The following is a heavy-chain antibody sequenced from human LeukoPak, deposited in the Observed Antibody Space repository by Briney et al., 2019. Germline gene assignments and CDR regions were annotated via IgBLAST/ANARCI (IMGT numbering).Heavy chain of an antibody. J-gene: IGHJ4*02. CDR1: GDSITRYY. CDR2: IYHSGST. Sequence: SETLSLTCTVSGDSITRYYWSWIRQPPGKGLGWIAYIYHSGSTNYNPSLKSRVTMSVDTSKNQFSLNLSSVTAADTAVYYCASGGGWNDKFNYWGQGTLVTVSS. D-gene: IGHD1-1*01. CDR3: ASGGGWNDKFNY. V-gene: IGHV4-59*01.